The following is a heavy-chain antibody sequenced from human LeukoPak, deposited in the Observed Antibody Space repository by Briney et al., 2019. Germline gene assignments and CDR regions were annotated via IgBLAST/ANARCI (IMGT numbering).Heavy chain of an antibody. V-gene: IGHV1-69*13. Sequence: GASVKVSCKASGGTFSSYAISWVRQAPGQGLEWMGGIIPIFGTANYAQKFQGRVTITADESTSTAYMELSSLRSEDTAVYYCARVNGRYSSSWSYDYWGQGTLVTVSS. J-gene: IGHJ4*02. D-gene: IGHD6-13*01. CDR2: IIPIFGTA. CDR3: ARVNGRYSSSWSYDY. CDR1: GGTFSSYA.